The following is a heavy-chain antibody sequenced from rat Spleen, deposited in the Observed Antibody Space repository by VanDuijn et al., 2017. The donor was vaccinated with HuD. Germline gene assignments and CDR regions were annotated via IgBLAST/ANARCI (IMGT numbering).Heavy chain of an antibody. Sequence: EVQLVESGGGLVQPGNSLKLSCAASGFTFSDYAMAWVRQAPGKGLEWISSITTTGGSTYYSDSVKGRFTISRDNAKSTLYLQMDSLRSEDTATYYCARLTFYGYGYYFDYWGQGVMVTVSS. V-gene: IGHV5S23*01. CDR3: ARLTFYGYGYYFDY. J-gene: IGHJ2*01. CDR1: GFTFSDYA. D-gene: IGHD1-7*01. CDR2: ITTTGGST.